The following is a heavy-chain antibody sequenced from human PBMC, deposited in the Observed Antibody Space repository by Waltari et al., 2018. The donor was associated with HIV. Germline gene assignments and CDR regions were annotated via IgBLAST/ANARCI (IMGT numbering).Heavy chain of an antibody. CDR2: MSINRRNA. J-gene: IGHJ4*02. V-gene: IGHV1-8*01. D-gene: IGHD3-3*01. CDR1: GYNFATFD. Sequence: QAQLVQSGAEVRKPGASVKVSCKASGYNFATFDINWVRRAPGQGLEWMGWMSINRRNAGYGQRFKGRVTLTRDTSIDTAYMELHSLTPQDTAVYYCVTSRPGAVFGDFWGQGTPVMVSS. CDR3: VTSRPGAVFGDF.